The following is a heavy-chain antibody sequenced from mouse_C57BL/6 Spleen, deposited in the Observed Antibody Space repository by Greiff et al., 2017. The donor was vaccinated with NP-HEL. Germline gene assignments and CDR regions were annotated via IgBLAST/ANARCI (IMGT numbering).Heavy chain of an antibody. V-gene: IGHV1-80*01. Sequence: QVQLQQSGAELVKPGPPVKISCNAHGYSSPLHLPPFFPPLPFTVLYCILQIYPGDGDTNYNGKFKGKATLTADKSSSTAYMQLSSLTSEDSAVYFCAREGTTVVATDWGQGTTLTVSS. CDR2: IYPGDGDT. D-gene: IGHD1-1*01. CDR1: GYSSPLHL. J-gene: IGHJ2*01. CDR3: AREGTTVVATD.